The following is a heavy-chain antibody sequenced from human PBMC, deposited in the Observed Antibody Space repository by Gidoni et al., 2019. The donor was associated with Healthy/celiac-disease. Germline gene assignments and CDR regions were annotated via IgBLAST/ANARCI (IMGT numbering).Heavy chain of an antibody. CDR3: ARAPTDPDSNPIYGSAFTPYYYYMDV. CDR1: GYTFTSYA. V-gene: IGHV1-18*01. D-gene: IGHD3-10*01. Sequence: QVQLVQSGAEVKKPGASVKVSCEASGYTFTSYAISWVRQAPGQGLEWMGWISAYNGNTNYAQKLQGRVTMTTDTSTSTAYMERRSLRSDDTAVYYCARAPTDPDSNPIYGSAFTPYYYYMDVWGKGTTVTVSS. J-gene: IGHJ6*03. CDR2: ISAYNGNT.